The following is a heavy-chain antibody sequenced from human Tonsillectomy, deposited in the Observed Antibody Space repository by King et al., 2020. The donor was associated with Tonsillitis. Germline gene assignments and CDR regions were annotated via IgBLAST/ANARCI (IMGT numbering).Heavy chain of an antibody. CDR3: ARESYDPESGAIDP. V-gene: IGHV4-34*01. J-gene: IGHJ5*02. Sequence: VQLQQWGTGLLKPSETLALTCIVYGESFSDYYWSWIRQPPGKGLEWIGEIHQSGSTTYNPSFKSRVTISVDTSKNQFSLKLSSVTATDTAVYYCARESYDPESGAIDPWGQGTLVTVSA. CDR2: IHQSGST. D-gene: IGHD3-22*01. CDR1: GESFSDYY.